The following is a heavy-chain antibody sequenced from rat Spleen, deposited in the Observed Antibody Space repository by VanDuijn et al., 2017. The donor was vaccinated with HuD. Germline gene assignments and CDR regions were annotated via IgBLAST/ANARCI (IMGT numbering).Heavy chain of an antibody. J-gene: IGHJ2*01. CDR1: GFTFNNYW. CDR2: ISYGDSFGHSST. D-gene: IGHD1-11*01. Sequence: EVQLVESGGGLVQPGRSLKLSCVASGFTFNNYWMTWIRQAPTKGLEWVATISYGDSFGHSSTYYRDSVKGRFSISRDNSKSTLYLQMDSLRSEDTATYYCATRDGGYPHWGQGVMVTVSS. V-gene: IGHV5-29*01. CDR3: ATRDGGYPH.